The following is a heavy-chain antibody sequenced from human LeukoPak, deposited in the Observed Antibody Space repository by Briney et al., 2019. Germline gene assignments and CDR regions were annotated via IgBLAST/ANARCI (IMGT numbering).Heavy chain of an antibody. CDR2: INSDGRKT. V-gene: IGHV3-74*01. CDR3: AKGSDYDILTGYYGGIDY. Sequence: GGSLRLSCAASGFIFSSFWMHWVRQVPGKGLVWVSHINSDGRKTDYADSVRGRFTISRDNSKNTLYLQMNSLRAEDTAVYYCAKGSDYDILTGYYGGIDYWGQGTLVTVSS. CDR1: GFIFSSFW. J-gene: IGHJ4*02. D-gene: IGHD3-9*01.